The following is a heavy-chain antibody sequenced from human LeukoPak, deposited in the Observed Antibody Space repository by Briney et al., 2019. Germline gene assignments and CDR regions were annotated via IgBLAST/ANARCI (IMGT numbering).Heavy chain of an antibody. CDR2: ISSSSSYI. Sequence: GGSLRLSCAASGFTFSSYGVNWVRQAPGKGLEWVFSISSSSSYIFYADSVKGRFTISRDNAKNSLYLQMNSLRAEDTAVYYCARAEGTGFFDSWGQGTLVTVSS. CDR1: GFTFSSYG. D-gene: IGHD6-19*01. CDR3: ARAEGTGFFDS. V-gene: IGHV3-21*01. J-gene: IGHJ4*02.